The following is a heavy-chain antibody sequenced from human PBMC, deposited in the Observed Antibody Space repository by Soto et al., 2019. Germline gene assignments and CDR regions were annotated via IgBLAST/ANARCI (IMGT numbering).Heavy chain of an antibody. Sequence: GGSLRLSYAASGFTFSSYWMHWVRQAPGKGLVWVSRIKSDGSSTSYADSVKGRFTISRDNAKNTLYLQMNSLRAEDTAVYYCTRGQWELLPGDYWGQGTLVTVSS. CDR3: TRGQWELLPGDY. J-gene: IGHJ4*02. V-gene: IGHV3-74*01. CDR2: IKSDGSST. CDR1: GFTFSSYW. D-gene: IGHD1-26*01.